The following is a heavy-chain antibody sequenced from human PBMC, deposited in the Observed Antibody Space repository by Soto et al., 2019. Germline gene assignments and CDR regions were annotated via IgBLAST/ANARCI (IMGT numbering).Heavy chain of an antibody. CDR3: ARHHLGYCFGGGCPYSFDY. D-gene: IGHD2-15*01. Sequence: QVQLQESGPGLVKPSETLSLTCTVSGGSISTYYWSWIRQPPGKGLEWIAYTYDSGNTNYNPSLHSLVNMSVDTSKNQFSLNLSSVTAADTAVYYCARHHLGYCFGGGCPYSFDYWGQGILVTVSS. V-gene: IGHV4-59*08. CDR1: GGSISTYY. J-gene: IGHJ4*02. CDR2: TYDSGNT.